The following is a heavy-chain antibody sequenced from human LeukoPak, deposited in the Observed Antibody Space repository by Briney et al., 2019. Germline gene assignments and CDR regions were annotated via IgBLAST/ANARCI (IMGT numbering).Heavy chain of an antibody. J-gene: IGHJ4*02. V-gene: IGHV4-59*01. D-gene: IGHD3-16*01. CDR2: IYYSGST. CDR1: GGSISSYY. Sequence: SETLSLTCTVSGGSISSYYWSWIRQPPGKGLERIGYIYYSGSTNYNPSLKSRVTISVDTSKNQFSLKLSSVTAADTAVHYCARSSLGEGENYWGQGTLVTVSS. CDR3: ARSSLGEGENY.